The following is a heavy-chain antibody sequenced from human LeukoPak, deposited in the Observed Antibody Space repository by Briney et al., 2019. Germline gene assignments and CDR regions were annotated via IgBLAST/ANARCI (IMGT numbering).Heavy chain of an antibody. D-gene: IGHD3-16*01. V-gene: IGHV4-59*11. CDR1: GGSISSHY. CDR3: ARATGWGYAFDS. CDR2: IYYSGST. Sequence: SETLSLTCTVSGGSISSHYWSWIRQPPGKGLEWIGYIYYSGSTNYNPSLKSRVTISVDTSKNQFSLKLSSVTPADTAVYYCARATGWGYAFDSWGQGTMVTVSS. J-gene: IGHJ3*02.